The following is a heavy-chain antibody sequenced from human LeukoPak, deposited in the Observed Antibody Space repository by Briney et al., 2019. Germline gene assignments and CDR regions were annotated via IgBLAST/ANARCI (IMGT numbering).Heavy chain of an antibody. V-gene: IGHV3-74*01. CDR3: ARSDYLDY. Sequence: GGSLRLSCAASGFTFSRYWMHWVRQAPGKGLVWVSRIRTDGSSIFYADSVKGRFTISRDNAKNTLYLQMNSLRAEDTAVYYCARSDYLDYWGQGTLVTVSS. CDR2: IRTDGSSI. J-gene: IGHJ4*02. CDR1: GFTFSRYW.